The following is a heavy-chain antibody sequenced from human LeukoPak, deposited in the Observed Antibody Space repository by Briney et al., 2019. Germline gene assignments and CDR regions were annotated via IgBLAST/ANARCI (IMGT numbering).Heavy chain of an antibody. CDR3: ARAGTRGSADY. V-gene: IGHV3-21*01. Sequence: GGSLRLSCAASQFAFNYYNMNWVRQAPGKGLEWVASISSGSHHMYYADSVKGRFTISRDDAKNSLYLQMTSLRAEDTAVYFCARAGTRGSADYWGQGTLVTVSS. J-gene: IGHJ4*02. CDR1: QFAFNYYN. CDR2: ISSGSHHM. D-gene: IGHD1-7*01.